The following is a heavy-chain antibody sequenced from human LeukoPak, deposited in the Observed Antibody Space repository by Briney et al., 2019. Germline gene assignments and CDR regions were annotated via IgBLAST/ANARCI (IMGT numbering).Heavy chain of an antibody. J-gene: IGHJ4*02. CDR2: IKTDGSAM. CDR3: VRDRTVSTILDY. CDR1: GFSFKDYN. V-gene: IGHV3-74*03. Sequence: PGGSLRLSCAASGFSFKDYNIHWVRQAPGKGLVWVSAIKTDGSAMQYADSVKGRFAISRDNAKNTVYLQMNSLRDEDTAVYYCVRDRTVSTILDYWGQGTLVTVSS. D-gene: IGHD5/OR15-5a*01.